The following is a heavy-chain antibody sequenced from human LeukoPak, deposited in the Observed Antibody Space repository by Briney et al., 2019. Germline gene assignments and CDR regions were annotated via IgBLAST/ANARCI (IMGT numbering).Heavy chain of an antibody. Sequence: PGGSLRLSCAASGFTFSSYSMNWVRQAPGKGLEWVSYISSSSSTIYYADSVKGRFTISRDNAKNSLYLQMNSLRAEDTAVYYCARDDNLCSSSWYYFDYWGQGTLVTVSS. CDR1: GFTFSSYS. J-gene: IGHJ4*02. V-gene: IGHV3-48*01. CDR3: ARDDNLCSSSWYYFDY. D-gene: IGHD6-13*01. CDR2: ISSSSSTI.